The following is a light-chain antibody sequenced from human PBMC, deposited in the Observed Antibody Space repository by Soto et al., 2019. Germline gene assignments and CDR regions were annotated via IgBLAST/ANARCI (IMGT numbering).Light chain of an antibody. J-gene: IGKJ1*01. CDR3: QQYVKSPWT. CDR1: QSVNSNY. CDR2: STS. Sequence: EIVLTQSPGTLSLSPGEGATLSCRASQSVNSNYLAWFQQKPGQAPRLLIYSTSNRATGIPDRFSGSGSGTDFTLTISRLEPEDFVVYYCQQYVKSPWTFGQGTKVEIK. V-gene: IGKV3-20*01.